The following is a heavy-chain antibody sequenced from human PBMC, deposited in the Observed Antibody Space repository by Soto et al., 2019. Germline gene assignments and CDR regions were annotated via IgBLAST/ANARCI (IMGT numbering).Heavy chain of an antibody. Sequence: GGSLRLSCAASGFAFSRYGMHWVRQAPGKGLDWVAVMSYDESNVYYTDSVKGRFTISRDNSRNTLYLQMDSLRIEDTALYYCAKVVPDGTARYQGMDVWGQGTTVTVSS. CDR3: AKVVPDGTARYQGMDV. D-gene: IGHD6-13*01. J-gene: IGHJ6*02. CDR2: MSYDESNV. CDR1: GFAFSRYG. V-gene: IGHV3-30*18.